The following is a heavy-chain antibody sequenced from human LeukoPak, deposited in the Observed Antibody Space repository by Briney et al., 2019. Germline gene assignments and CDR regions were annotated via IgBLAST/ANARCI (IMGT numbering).Heavy chain of an antibody. CDR2: ISGSGGST. CDR1: GFTFSSYA. CDR3: AKRSGPTLYYYMDV. J-gene: IGHJ6*03. Sequence: PGGSLRLSCAASGFTFSSYAMSWVRQAPGKGLEWVSAISGSGGSTYYADSVKGRFTISRDNSKNTLYLQMNSLRAEDTAVYYYAKRSGPTLYYYMDVWGKGTTVTVSS. D-gene: IGHD3-3*01. V-gene: IGHV3-23*01.